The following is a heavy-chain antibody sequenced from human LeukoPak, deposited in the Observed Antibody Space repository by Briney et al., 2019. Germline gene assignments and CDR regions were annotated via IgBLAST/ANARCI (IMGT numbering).Heavy chain of an antibody. CDR1: GYTFTSYG. Sequence: ASVKVSCKASGYTFTSYGISWVRQAPGQGLEWMGWISAYNGNTNYAQKLQGRVTMTTDTSTSTAYMELSSLRSEDTAVYYCASSDHTRHYSSGWPNYYYYMDVWGKGTTVTVSS. J-gene: IGHJ6*03. D-gene: IGHD6-19*01. V-gene: IGHV1-18*01. CDR3: ASSDHTRHYSSGWPNYYYYMDV. CDR2: ISAYNGNT.